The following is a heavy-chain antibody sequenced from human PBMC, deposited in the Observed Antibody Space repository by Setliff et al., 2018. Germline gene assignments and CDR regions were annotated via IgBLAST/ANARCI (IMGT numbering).Heavy chain of an antibody. V-gene: IGHV3-7*01. CDR3: VKVKKPLIRGSGFDY. J-gene: IGHJ4*02. Sequence: GGSLRLSCTASGLSYINDWVSWVRQAPGKGLEWLASINPHGSEKYYADSVKGRFTISRDNSENTLFLQMTSLRPEDTGVYYCVKVKKPLIRGSGFDYWGRGTLVTVSS. D-gene: IGHD3-10*01. CDR2: INPHGSEK. CDR1: GLSYINDW.